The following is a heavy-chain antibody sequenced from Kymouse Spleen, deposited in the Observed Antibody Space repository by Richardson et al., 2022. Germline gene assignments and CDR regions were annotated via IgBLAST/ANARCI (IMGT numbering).Heavy chain of an antibody. CDR3: ARLLGYCTNGVCYEDYYYGMDV. V-gene: IGHV5-51*01. Sequence: EVQLVQSGAEVKKPGESLKISCKGSGYSFTSYWIGWVRQMPGKGLEWMGIIYPGDSDTRYSPSFQGQVTISADKSISTAYLQWSSLKASDTAMYYCARLLGYCTNGVCYEDYYYGMDVWGQGTTVTVSS. J-gene: IGHJ6*02. CDR2: IYPGDSDT. CDR1: GYSFTSYW. D-gene: IGHD2-8*01.